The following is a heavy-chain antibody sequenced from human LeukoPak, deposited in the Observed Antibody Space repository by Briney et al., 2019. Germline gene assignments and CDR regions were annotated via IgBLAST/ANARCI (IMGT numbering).Heavy chain of an antibody. CDR1: GFTFSSYA. V-gene: IGHV3-23*01. CDR3: AKHSSGWWYFDY. CDR2: ISGSGGST. Sequence: GGSLRLSCAASGFTFSSYAMSWVRKAPGKGLEWVSAISGSGGSTYYADSVKGRFTISRDNSKNTLYLQMNSLRAEDTAVYYCAKHSSGWWYFDYWGQGTLVTVSS. J-gene: IGHJ4*02. D-gene: IGHD6-19*01.